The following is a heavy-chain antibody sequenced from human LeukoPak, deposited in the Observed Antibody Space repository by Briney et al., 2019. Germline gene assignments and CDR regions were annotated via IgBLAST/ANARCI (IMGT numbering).Heavy chain of an antibody. Sequence: GASVKVSCKTSGYTFTSYDINWARQAPGQGLEWLGWMNSNNGHSGGYEQRFQGRVIMTRDTSINTAYLELSSLKFEDTAVYYCARGSSSGWARLDYWGQGTLVTVSS. CDR1: GYTFTSYD. D-gene: IGHD6-19*01. V-gene: IGHV1-8*01. CDR3: ARGSSSGWARLDY. J-gene: IGHJ4*02. CDR2: MNSNNGHSG.